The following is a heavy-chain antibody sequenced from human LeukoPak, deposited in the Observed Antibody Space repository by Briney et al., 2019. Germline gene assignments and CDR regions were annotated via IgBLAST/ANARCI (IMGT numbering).Heavy chain of an antibody. CDR1: GGSFSGYY. D-gene: IGHD5-18*01. CDR3: ASVGCRVGGYPGDYYYGMDV. V-gene: IGHV4-34*01. J-gene: IGHJ6*02. Sequence: SETLSLTCAVYGGSFSGYYWSWIRQPPGKGLEWIGEINHSGSTNYNPSLKSRVTISVDTSKNQFSLKLSSVTAADTAVYYCASVGCRVGGYPGDYYYGMDVWGQGTTVTVSS. CDR2: INHSGST.